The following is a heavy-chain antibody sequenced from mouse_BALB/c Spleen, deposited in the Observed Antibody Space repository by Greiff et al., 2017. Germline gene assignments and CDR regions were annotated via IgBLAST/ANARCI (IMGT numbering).Heavy chain of an antibody. CDR1: GYSITSGYS. CDR3: VNIYYYGSRHAMDY. V-gene: IGHV3-1*02. CDR2: IHYSGST. J-gene: IGHJ4*01. D-gene: IGHD1-1*01. Sequence: VQLQHSGPDLVKPSQSLSLTCTVTGYSITSGYSWHWIRQFPGNKLEWMGYIHYSGSTNYNPSLKSRISITRDTSKNQFFLQLNSVTTEDTATYYCVNIYYYGSRHAMDYWGQGTSVTVSS.